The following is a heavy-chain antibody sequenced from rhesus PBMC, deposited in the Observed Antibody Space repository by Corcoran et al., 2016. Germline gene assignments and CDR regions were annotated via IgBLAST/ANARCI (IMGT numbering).Heavy chain of an antibody. CDR3: ARDGTYYYDSGYLPFDY. CDR1: GLTFSDYY. V-gene: IGHV3-178*01. J-gene: IGHJ4*01. CDR2: ISNGGGST. Sequence: EVQLVESGGGLAKPGGSLRLSCAASGLTFSDYYMDWGRQAPGKGLEWVSRISNGGGSTWYADSGKGRFTISRENAKNTLYLQMNSLRAEDTAVYYCARDGTYYYDSGYLPFDYWGQGALVTVSS. D-gene: IGHD3-28*01.